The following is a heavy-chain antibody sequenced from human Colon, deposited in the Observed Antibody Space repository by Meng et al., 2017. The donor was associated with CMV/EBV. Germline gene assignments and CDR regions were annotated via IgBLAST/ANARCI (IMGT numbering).Heavy chain of an antibody. CDR1: DLSFGGHY. V-gene: IGHV4-34*01. D-gene: IGHD3-10*01. CDR3: ARGPAASYYVMFDY. Sequence: VSDLSFGGHYWSWLRQPPGKGLEWIGEVNRAGSVKSNPTLKTRLTISIDTSMNQFSLKLTSVSAADTAVYYCARGPAASYYVMFDYWGRGALVTVSS. J-gene: IGHJ4*02. CDR2: VNRAGSV.